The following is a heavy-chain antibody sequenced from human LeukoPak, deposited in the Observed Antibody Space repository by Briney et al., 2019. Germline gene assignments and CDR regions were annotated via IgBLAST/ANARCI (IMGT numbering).Heavy chain of an antibody. CDR2: ISAYNGNT. V-gene: IGHV1-18*01. CDR1: GYTFTSYG. D-gene: IGHD3-10*01. CDR3: ARWAPALWLGELFLVPYYFDY. J-gene: IGHJ4*02. Sequence: ASVKVSCKASGYTFTSYGISWVRQAPGQGLEWMGWISAYNGNTNYAQKLQGRVTMTTDTSTSTAYMELRSLRSDDTAVYYCARWAPALWLGELFLVPYYFDYWGQGTLVTVSS.